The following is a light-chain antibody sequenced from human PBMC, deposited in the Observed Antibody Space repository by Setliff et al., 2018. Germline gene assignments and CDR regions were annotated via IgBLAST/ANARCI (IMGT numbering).Light chain of an antibody. CDR1: SSDVGAYNY. V-gene: IGLV2-11*01. CDR2: DVS. Sequence: QSALTQPASVSGSPGQSITISCTGTSSDVGAYNYVSWYQQHPGKAPKLMIYDVSNRPSGVPDRFSGSKSGNTASLTISGLQAEDEADYYCCSYAGSYTSLYVFGTGTKGTVL. CDR3: CSYAGSYTSLYV. J-gene: IGLJ1*01.